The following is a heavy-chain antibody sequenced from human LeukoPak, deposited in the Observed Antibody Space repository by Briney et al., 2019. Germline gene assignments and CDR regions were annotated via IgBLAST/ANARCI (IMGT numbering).Heavy chain of an antibody. V-gene: IGHV1-69*02. CDR2: IIPILGIA. D-gene: IGHD4-23*01. J-gene: IGHJ6*03. Sequence: SVKVSCKASGGTFSSYTISWVRQAPGQGLEWMGRIIPILGIANYAQKFQGRATITADKSTSTAYMELSSLRSEDTAVYYCALRTVGTFYYYYYMDVWGKGTTVTVSS. CDR1: GGTFSSYT. CDR3: ALRTVGTFYYYYYMDV.